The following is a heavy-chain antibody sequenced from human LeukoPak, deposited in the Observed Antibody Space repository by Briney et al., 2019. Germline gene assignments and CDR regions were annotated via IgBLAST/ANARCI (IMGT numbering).Heavy chain of an antibody. CDR3: ARSLPDCSGGSCYPHCFDY. V-gene: IGHV5-51*01. CDR1: GYSFTSYC. J-gene: IGHJ4*02. Sequence: GESLKISCKGSGYSFTSYCIGWVRQMPGKGLEWRGTIYPGDSDTRYSPSFQGQVTISADKSISTAYLQWSSLKASDTAMYYCARSLPDCSGGSCYPHCFDYWGQGTLVTVSS. CDR2: IYPGDSDT. D-gene: IGHD2-15*01.